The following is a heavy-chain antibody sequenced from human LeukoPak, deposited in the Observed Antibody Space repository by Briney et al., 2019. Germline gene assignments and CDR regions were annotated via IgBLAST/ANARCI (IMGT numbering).Heavy chain of an antibody. V-gene: IGHV1-46*01. D-gene: IGHD1-26*01. CDR3: ARGGVGAHDY. CDR1: GYTFTSYG. CDR2: INPSGGST. Sequence: ASVKVSCKASGYTFTSYGISWVRQAPGQGLEWMGIINPSGGSTSYAQKFQGRVTMTRDTSTSTVYMELSSLRSEDTAVYYCARGGVGAHDYWGQGTLVTVSS. J-gene: IGHJ4*02.